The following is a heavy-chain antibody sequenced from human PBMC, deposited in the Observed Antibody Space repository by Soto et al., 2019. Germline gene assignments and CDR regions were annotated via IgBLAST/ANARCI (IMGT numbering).Heavy chain of an antibody. J-gene: IGHJ6*02. D-gene: IGHD3-3*01. Sequence: GGSLRLSCAASGFTFSSYAMHWVRQAPGKGLEWVAVISYDGSNKYYADSVKGRFTISRDNSKNTLYLQMNSLRAEDTAVYYCAREYYDFWSGYYRNNYYGMDVWGQGTTVTVSS. CDR1: GFTFSSYA. CDR2: ISYDGSNK. CDR3: AREYYDFWSGYYRNNYYGMDV. V-gene: IGHV3-30-3*01.